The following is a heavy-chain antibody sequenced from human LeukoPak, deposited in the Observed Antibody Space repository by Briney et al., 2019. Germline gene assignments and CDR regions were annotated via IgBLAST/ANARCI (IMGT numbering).Heavy chain of an antibody. V-gene: IGHV1-2*02. CDR3: ASVYGDYARGGLDL. Sequence: ASVKVSCKASGYTFTGYYMHWVRQAPGQGLEWIGRIYPNSGGTNYAQKFQGRVTMTRDTSISTAYMELSRLRSDDTAAYYCASVYGDYARGGLDLWRKGTTVTVPS. D-gene: IGHD4-17*01. J-gene: IGHJ6*04. CDR2: IYPNSGGT. CDR1: GYTFTGYY.